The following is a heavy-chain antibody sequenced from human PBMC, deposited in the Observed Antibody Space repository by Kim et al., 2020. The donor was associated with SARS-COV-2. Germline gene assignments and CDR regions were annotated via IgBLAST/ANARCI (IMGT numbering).Heavy chain of an antibody. CDR3: ARGFRTVTTDSDFDY. J-gene: IGHJ4*02. Sequence: SETLSLTCAVYGGSFSGYYWSWIRQPPGKGLEWIGEINHSGSTNYNPSLKSRVTISVDTSKNQFSLKLSSVTAADTAVYYCARGFRTVTTDSDFDYWGQGTLVTVSS. V-gene: IGHV4-34*01. D-gene: IGHD4-17*01. CDR2: INHSGST. CDR1: GGSFSGYY.